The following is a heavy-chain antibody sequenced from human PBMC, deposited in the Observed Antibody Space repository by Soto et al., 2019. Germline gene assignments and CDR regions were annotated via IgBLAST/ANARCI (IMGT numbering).Heavy chain of an antibody. J-gene: IGHJ4*02. V-gene: IGHV3-23*01. Sequence: GGSLRLSCAASGFTFSSYSLNWVRQAPGKGLEWVSSISGSSGSTYYADSVKGRFTISRDNAKNTLHLQMNSLRAEDTAVYYCAKDVLVGYCSGGSCYPFDYWGQGTLVTVS. CDR3: AKDVLVGYCSGGSCYPFDY. CDR2: ISGSSGST. D-gene: IGHD2-15*01. CDR1: GFTFSSYS.